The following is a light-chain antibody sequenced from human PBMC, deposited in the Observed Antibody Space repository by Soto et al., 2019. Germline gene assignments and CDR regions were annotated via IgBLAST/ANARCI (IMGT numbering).Light chain of an antibody. V-gene: IGLV1-40*01. CDR1: SSNIGAGYD. CDR3: QSYDSSLSVI. Sequence: QSVLTQPPSVSGAPGQRVTISCTGSSSNIGAGYDVHWYQQLPGTAPKLLIYDNSNRPSGVPDRFSGSKSGTSASLAITGLQAADEADYSCQSYDSSLSVIFGGGTKVTVL. CDR2: DNS. J-gene: IGLJ2*01.